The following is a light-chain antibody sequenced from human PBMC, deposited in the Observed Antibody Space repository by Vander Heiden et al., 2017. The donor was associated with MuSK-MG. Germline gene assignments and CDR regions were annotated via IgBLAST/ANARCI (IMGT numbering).Light chain of an antibody. Sequence: DIVMTQSPDSLAVSLGERATINCKSSQNILYSSNNKNYLAWYQQKPGQPPKLLIYWASTREPGVPDRFSGSGSGTDFTLTISSLQAEDVAVYYCQQDEGNLRTFGQGTKVEIK. CDR1: QNILYSSNNKNY. J-gene: IGKJ1*01. CDR3: QQDEGNLRT. V-gene: IGKV4-1*01. CDR2: WAS.